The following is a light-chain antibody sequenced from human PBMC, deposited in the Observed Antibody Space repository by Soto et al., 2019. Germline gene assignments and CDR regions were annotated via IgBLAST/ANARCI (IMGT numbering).Light chain of an antibody. J-gene: IGLJ3*02. CDR1: SSNIGAGYD. V-gene: IGLV1-40*01. CDR3: QSYDSSLSGSV. Sequence: QSVLTQPPSVSGAPGQRVTISCTGSSSNIGAGYDVHWYQQLPGAAPKLLIYTNINRPSGVPDRFAGSKSGTSASLAITGLQADDEADYYCQSYDSSLSGSVFGGGTKLTVL. CDR2: TNI.